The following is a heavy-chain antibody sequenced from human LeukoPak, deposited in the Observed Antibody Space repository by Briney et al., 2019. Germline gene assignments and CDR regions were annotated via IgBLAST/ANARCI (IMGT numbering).Heavy chain of an antibody. J-gene: IGHJ4*02. CDR3: ASEVTTGPVDY. Sequence: GGSLRLSCAASGFTFSSYTMSWVRQAPGKGLEWVSAIYGGGSTYYADSVKGRFTIPRDNSKNTLYLQMNSLRAEDTAVYYCASEVTTGPVDYWGQGTLVTVSS. CDR2: IYGGGST. D-gene: IGHD4-17*01. V-gene: IGHV3-66*01. CDR1: GFTFSSYT.